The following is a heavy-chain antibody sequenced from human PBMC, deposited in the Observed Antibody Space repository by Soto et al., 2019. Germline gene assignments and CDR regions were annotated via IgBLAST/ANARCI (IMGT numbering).Heavy chain of an antibody. CDR3: ARGPQLRFRPRYFQH. D-gene: IGHD3-3*01. CDR2: INHSGST. V-gene: IGHV4-34*01. CDR1: GGSFSGYY. J-gene: IGHJ1*01. Sequence: QVQLQQWGAGLLKPSETLSLTCAVYGGSFSGYYWSWIRQPPGKGLEWIGEINHSGSTNYNPSLKSRVTISVDTSKNQFSLKLSSVTAADTAVYYCARGPQLRFRPRYFQHWGQGTLVTVSS.